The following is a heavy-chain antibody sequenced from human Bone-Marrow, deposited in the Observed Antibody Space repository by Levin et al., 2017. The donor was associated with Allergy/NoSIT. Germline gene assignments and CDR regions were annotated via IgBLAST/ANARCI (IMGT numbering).Heavy chain of an antibody. CDR2: INPNSGGT. D-gene: IGHD2-21*02. CDR1: GYTFNDYY. Sequence: GESLKISCKTSGYTFNDYYIHWVRQAPGQGLEWMGWINPNSGGTNYAQKFQGRVTMTKDRSISKAYLELSSLQSDDTAVFYCARGGSRFGLVTDRSFDNWGQGTLVTVSS. V-gene: IGHV1-2*02. J-gene: IGHJ4*02. CDR3: ARGGSRFGLVTDRSFDN.